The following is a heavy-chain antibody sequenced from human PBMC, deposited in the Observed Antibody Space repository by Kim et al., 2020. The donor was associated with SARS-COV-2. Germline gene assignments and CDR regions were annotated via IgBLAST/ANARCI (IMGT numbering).Heavy chain of an antibody. CDR3: ASGSGYSYGYRLSMFDY. Sequence: ASVKVSCKASGYTFTSYAMHWVRQAPGQRLEWMGWINAGNGNTKYSQKFQGRVTITRDTSASTAYMELSSLRSEDTAVYYCASGSGYSYGYRLSMFDYWGQGTLVTVSS. CDR2: INAGNGNT. D-gene: IGHD5-18*01. V-gene: IGHV1-3*01. J-gene: IGHJ4*02. CDR1: GYTFTSYA.